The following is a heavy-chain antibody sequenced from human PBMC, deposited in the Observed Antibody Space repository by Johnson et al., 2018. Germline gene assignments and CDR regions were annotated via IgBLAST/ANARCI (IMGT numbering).Heavy chain of an antibody. CDR2: IRSKHYGRTP. J-gene: IGHJ6*03. V-gene: IGHV3-49*03. CDR1: GFTFGEYA. CDR3: TRGIASEIGYYMDV. Sequence: EVQLVESGGGLVQPGRSLRLSCTGSGFTFGEYAMNWFRQAPGKGLEWVGLIRSKHYGRTPEYAASVNGTLTISRDASKSIAYLQMNSLKTEDTAVYYCTRGIASEIGYYMDVWAKGTTVTVSS. D-gene: IGHD2-21*01.